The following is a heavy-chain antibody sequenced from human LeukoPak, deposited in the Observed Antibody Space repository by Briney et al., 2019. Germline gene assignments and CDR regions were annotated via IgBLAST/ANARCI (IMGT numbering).Heavy chain of an antibody. CDR2: ISYDGSNK. CDR3: ARDGYYGSGREGFDP. D-gene: IGHD3-10*01. J-gene: IGHJ5*02. V-gene: IGHV3-30-3*01. Sequence: GRSLRLSCAASGFTFSSYAMHWVRQAPGKGLEWVAVISYDGSNKYYADPVKGRFTISRDNSKNTLYLQMNSLRAEDTAVYYCARDGYYGSGREGFDPWGQGTLVTVSS. CDR1: GFTFSSYA.